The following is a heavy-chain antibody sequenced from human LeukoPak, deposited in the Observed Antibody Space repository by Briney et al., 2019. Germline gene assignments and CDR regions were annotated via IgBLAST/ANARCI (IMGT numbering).Heavy chain of an antibody. D-gene: IGHD2-15*01. Sequence: ASVKVSCKASGYTFTGYYMHWVRQAPGQGLEWMGWINPNSGGTNYAQKFQGRVTMTRDTSISTAYMELSRLRSDDTAVYYCARGDIVVVVAATPPEDWGQGTLVTVPS. CDR1: GYTFTGYY. V-gene: IGHV1-2*02. CDR2: INPNSGGT. J-gene: IGHJ4*02. CDR3: ARGDIVVVVAATPPED.